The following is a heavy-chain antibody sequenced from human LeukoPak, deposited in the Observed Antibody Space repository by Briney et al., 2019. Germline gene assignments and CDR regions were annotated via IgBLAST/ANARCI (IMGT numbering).Heavy chain of an antibody. J-gene: IGHJ4*01. D-gene: IGHD3-10*01. Sequence: PGRSLRLSCAASGFTFDDYAMHWVRQAPGKGLEWGSGISWNSGSIGYADSVKGRFTISRDNAKNSLYLQMNSLRVEDTALYYCATTDYFGSGSDYWGHGTLVTVSS. CDR1: GFTFDDYA. CDR2: ISWNSGSI. V-gene: IGHV3-9*01. CDR3: ATTDYFGSGSDY.